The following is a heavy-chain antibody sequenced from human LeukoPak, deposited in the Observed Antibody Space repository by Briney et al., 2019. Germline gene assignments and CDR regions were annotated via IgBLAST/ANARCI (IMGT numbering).Heavy chain of an antibody. V-gene: IGHV4-34*01. CDR3: ARAPRRGYYDSSGYRPIDY. CDR1: GGSFSGYY. D-gene: IGHD3-22*01. Sequence: PSQTLSLTCAAYGGSFSGYYWSWIRQPPGKGMEWIGEINHSGSSSYNPSLKSRGTISADTSKNQFSLKLSSVTAADTAVYYCARAPRRGYYDSSGYRPIDYWGQGTLVTVSS. J-gene: IGHJ4*02. CDR2: INHSGSS.